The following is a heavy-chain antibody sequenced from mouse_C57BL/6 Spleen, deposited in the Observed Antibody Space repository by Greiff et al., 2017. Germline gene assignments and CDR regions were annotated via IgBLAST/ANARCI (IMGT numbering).Heavy chain of an antibody. CDR2: IDPEGGET. Sequence: EVQLQESGAELVKPGASVKLSCTASGFNIKAYYMHWVKQRTEQGLEWIGMIDPEGGETKYTPKFQGKATITANTSSNTAYLQLSSLTSEDTAVYYCARRDYWGQGTTLTVSS. CDR1: GFNIKAYY. V-gene: IGHV14-2*01. J-gene: IGHJ2*01. CDR3: ARRDY.